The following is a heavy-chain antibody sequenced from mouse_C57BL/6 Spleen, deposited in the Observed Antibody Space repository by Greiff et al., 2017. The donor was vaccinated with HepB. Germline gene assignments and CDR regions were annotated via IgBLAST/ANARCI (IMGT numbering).Heavy chain of an antibody. D-gene: IGHD4-1*01. CDR2: INPNNGGT. Sequence: EVQLQQSGPELVKPGASVKISCKASGYTFTDYYMNWVNQSHGKSLEWMGEINPNNGGTSYKQKFKGKATLTVDKSCRTAYMDRRSLAAEDAAVYYCARNWVFDHWGQATTLTVSS. CDR3: ARNWVFDH. CDR1: GYTFTDYY. J-gene: IGHJ2*01. V-gene: IGHV1-26*01.